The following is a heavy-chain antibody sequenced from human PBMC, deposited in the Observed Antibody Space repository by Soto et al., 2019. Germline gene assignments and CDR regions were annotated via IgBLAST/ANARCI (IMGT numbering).Heavy chain of an antibody. V-gene: IGHV3-20*04. J-gene: IGHJ3*01. CDR2: INWNGNSI. CDR3: ARDMRQRLVKDVFDL. D-gene: IGHD6-13*01. Sequence: EVQLVESGGGVVRPGGSLRLACTASGFTFDDYGMSWVRQAPGKGLEWVFAINWNGNSIGYADSVKGRFTISRDNAKNSLYLQMTSLRVEDTALYFCARDMRQRLVKDVFDLWGQGTMVTVSS. CDR1: GFTFDDYG.